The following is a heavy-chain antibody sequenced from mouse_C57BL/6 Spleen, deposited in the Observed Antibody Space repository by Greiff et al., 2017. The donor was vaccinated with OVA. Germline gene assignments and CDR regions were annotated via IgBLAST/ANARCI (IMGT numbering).Heavy chain of an antibody. Sequence: QVTLKESGPGILQSSQTLSLTCSFPGFSLSTSGMGVSWIRQPSGKGLEWLAHIYWDDDKRYNPSLKSRLTISKDTSRNQVFLKITSVDTADTATYYCARRASYYGYDGYAMDYWGQGTSVTVSS. D-gene: IGHD2-9*01. CDR1: GFSLSTSGMG. J-gene: IGHJ4*01. CDR3: ARRASYYGYDGYAMDY. CDR2: IYWDDDK. V-gene: IGHV8-12*01.